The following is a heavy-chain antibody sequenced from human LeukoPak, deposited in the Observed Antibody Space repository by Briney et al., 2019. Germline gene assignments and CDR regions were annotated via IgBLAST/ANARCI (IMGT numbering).Heavy chain of an antibody. CDR1: GGSFSGYY. D-gene: IGHD2-2*02. V-gene: IGHV4-34*01. CDR3: AGAPYCSSTSCYRSFDY. Sequence: ASETLSLTCAVYGGSFSGYYWSWIRQPPGKGLEWIGEINHSGSTNYNPSLKSRVTISVGTSKNQFSLKLSSVTAADTAVYYCAGAPYCSSTSCYRSFDYWGQGTLVTVSS. J-gene: IGHJ4*02. CDR2: INHSGST.